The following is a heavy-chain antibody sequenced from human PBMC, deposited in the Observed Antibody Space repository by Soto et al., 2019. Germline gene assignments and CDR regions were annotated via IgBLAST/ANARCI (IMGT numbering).Heavy chain of an antibody. CDR3: ARDNASGDYVWGSYRPYGMDV. J-gene: IGHJ6*02. CDR1: GGSISSGVYY. Sequence: SETLSLTCTVSGGSISSGVYYWSWIRHHPGKGLEWIGYIYYSGSTYYNPSLKSRVTISVDTSKNQFSLKLSSVTAADTAVYYCARDNASGDYVWGSYRPYGMDVWGQGTTVTVSS. CDR2: IYYSGST. D-gene: IGHD3-16*02. V-gene: IGHV4-31*03.